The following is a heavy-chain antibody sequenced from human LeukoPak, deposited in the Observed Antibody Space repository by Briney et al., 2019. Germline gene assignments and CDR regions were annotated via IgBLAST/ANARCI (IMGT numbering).Heavy chain of an antibody. D-gene: IGHD6-19*01. V-gene: IGHV4-61*01. CDR2: IYYSGST. Sequence: SETLSLTCTVSGGSVSSGSYYWSWIRQPPGKGLEWIGYIYYSGSTNYNPSLKSRVTISVDTSKNQFSLKLSSVTAADTAVYYCARGISSGWSRAVGYWGQGTLVTVSS. J-gene: IGHJ4*02. CDR3: ARGISSGWSRAVGY. CDR1: GGSVSSGSYY.